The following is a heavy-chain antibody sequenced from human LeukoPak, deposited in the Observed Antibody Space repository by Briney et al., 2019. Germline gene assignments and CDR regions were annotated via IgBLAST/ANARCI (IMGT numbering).Heavy chain of an antibody. CDR1: GYTFTSYD. Sequence: ASVKVSCKASGYTFTSYDINWVRQATGQGPEWMGWMNPNSGNTGYAQKFQGRVTMTRNTSISTAYMELSSLRSEDTAVYYCARERGYSYGMNDYWGQGTLVTVSS. CDR3: ARERGYSYGMNDY. CDR2: MNPNSGNT. V-gene: IGHV1-8*01. J-gene: IGHJ4*02. D-gene: IGHD5-18*01.